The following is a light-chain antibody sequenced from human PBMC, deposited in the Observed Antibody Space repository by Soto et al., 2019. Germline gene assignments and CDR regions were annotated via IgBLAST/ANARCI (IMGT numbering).Light chain of an antibody. Sequence: EIVLTQSPGTLSLSPGERATLSCRASQSVSSSYLAWYQQKPGQAPRLLIYRASNRATGIPDRFSGSGSGTDFTLTIGRLEPEDFAVYYCQQHGSSPRTFGQGTKLEIK. CDR1: QSVSSSY. V-gene: IGKV3-20*01. CDR2: RAS. J-gene: IGKJ2*02. CDR3: QQHGSSPRT.